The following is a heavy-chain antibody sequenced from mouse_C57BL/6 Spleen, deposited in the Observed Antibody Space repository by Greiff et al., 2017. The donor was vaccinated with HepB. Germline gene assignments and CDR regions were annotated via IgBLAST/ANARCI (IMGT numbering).Heavy chain of an antibody. Sequence: VNVVESGPGLVAPSQSLSITCTVSGFSLTSYGVDWVRQSPGKGLEWLGVIWGVGSTNYNSALKSRLSISKDNSKSQVFLKMNSRQTDDTAMYYCARRLGAMDYGGQGTSVTVSS. CDR1: GFSLTSYG. J-gene: IGHJ4*01. D-gene: IGHD2-4*01. CDR3: ARRLGAMDY. CDR2: IWGVGST. V-gene: IGHV2-6*01.